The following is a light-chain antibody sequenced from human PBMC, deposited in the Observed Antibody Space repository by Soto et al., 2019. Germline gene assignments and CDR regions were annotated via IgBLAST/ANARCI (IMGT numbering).Light chain of an antibody. CDR3: QLYGISPH. CDR2: ASS. Sequence: LPQSPGDMTVSPGDRTTLSGKTSQSRGSNFLAWYQHKPGQAPRLLIYASSNRATGIPDRFSGSASGTDFTLTINRLEPEDFAVYYCQLYGISPHFGQGTRLEI. V-gene: IGKV3-20*01. J-gene: IGKJ5*01. CDR1: QSRGSNF.